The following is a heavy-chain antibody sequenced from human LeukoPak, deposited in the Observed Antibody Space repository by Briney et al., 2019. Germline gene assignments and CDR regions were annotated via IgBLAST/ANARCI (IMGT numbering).Heavy chain of an antibody. CDR1: GYTFTSYY. D-gene: IGHD5/OR15-5a*01. CDR3: ASLYELGAFDI. Sequence: GASVKVSCKASGYTFTSYYMHWVRQAPGQGLEWMGIINPSGGSTSYAQKFQGRVTMTRDMSTSTVYMELSSLRSEDTAVYYCASLYELGAFDIWGQGTMVTVSS. CDR2: INPSGGST. V-gene: IGHV1-46*01. J-gene: IGHJ3*02.